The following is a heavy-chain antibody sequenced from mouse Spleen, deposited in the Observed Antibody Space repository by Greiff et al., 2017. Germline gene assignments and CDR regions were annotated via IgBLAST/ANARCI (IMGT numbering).Heavy chain of an antibody. CDR1: GYSFTDYN. J-gene: IGHJ3*01. V-gene: IGHV1-39*01. CDR3: ARGGTYYSNYGGFAY. D-gene: IGHD2-5*01. CDR2: INPNYGTT. Sequence: VHVKQSGPELVKPGASVKISCKASGYSFTDYNMNWVKQSTGKSLEWIGVINPNYGTTSYNQKFKGKATLTVDQSSSTAYMQLNSLTSEDSAVYYCARGGTYYSNYGGFAYWGQGTLVTVSA.